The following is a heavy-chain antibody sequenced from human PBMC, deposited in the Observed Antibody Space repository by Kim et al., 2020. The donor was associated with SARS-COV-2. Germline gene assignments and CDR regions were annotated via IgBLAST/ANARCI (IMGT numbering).Heavy chain of an antibody. J-gene: IGHJ6*02. V-gene: IGHV3-23*01. D-gene: IGHD3-22*01. CDR3: AEGPLLRSGMDV. Sequence: ADAVKGRYTITRDNTNYTVYLQMDSLRVEDTAVYYCAEGPLLRSGMDVWGQGTTVTVSS.